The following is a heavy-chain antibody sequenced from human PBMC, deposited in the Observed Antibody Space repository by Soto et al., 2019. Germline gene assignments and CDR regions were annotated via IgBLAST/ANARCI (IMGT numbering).Heavy chain of an antibody. CDR2: IDWDDGK. V-gene: IGHV2-70*01. Sequence: SGPTLVNPTQTLTLTCSFSGFSLTTHGVCVSWIRQPPGKALEWLALIDWDDGKYYNTSLKTRLTISKDTPKNQVVLTMANVDPLDTATHFSARTRMSERAHHQFYRGMDGWGQGTRGTVS. CDR3: ARTRMSERAHHQFYRGMDG. CDR1: GFSLTTHGVC. D-gene: IGHD4-4*01. J-gene: IGHJ6*02.